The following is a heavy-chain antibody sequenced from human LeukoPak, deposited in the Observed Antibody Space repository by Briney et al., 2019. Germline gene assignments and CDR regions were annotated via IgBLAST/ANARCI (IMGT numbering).Heavy chain of an antibody. J-gene: IGHJ4*02. CDR1: GFTFSSYS. D-gene: IGHD5-18*01. CDR2: ISSSSSYI. V-gene: IGHV3-21*01. Sequence: HPGGSLRLSCAASGFTFSSYSMNGVRQAPGKGLEWVSSISSSSSYIYYADSVKGRFTISRDNAKNSMYLQMNSLRAEDTAVYYCARYSLRSPAFSYFDYWGQGTLVTVSS. CDR3: ARYSLRSPAFSYFDY.